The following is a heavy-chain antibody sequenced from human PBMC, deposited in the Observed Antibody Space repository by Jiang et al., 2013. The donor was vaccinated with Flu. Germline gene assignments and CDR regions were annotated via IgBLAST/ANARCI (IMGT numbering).Heavy chain of an antibody. Sequence: GAEVKKPGESLRISCEGSGSYFTIYWITWVRQMPGKGLEWMGRIDPSDSYTNYSPSFQGHVTISADKSISTAYLQWSSLKASDTAMYYCARHIYDASGAHAFDVWGQGTMVTVSS. D-gene: IGHD3-22*01. V-gene: IGHV5-10-1*01. CDR3: ARHIYDASGAHAFDV. CDR1: GSYFTIYW. J-gene: IGHJ3*01. CDR2: IDPSDSYT.